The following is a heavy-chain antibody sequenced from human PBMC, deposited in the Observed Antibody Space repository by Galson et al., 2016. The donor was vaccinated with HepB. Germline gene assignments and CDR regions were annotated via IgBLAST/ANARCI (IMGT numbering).Heavy chain of an antibody. CDR3: ARDTQLWFLGYYYGMDV. V-gene: IGHV3-15*01. CDR2: IKRNTDGGTT. J-gene: IGHJ6*02. CDR1: GFTFSNAW. Sequence: SLRLSCAASGFTFSNAWMSWVRQAPGKGLEWVGRIKRNTDGGTTDYAAPVKGRFTISRDDSKNTLYLQMNSLRAEDTAVYYGARDTQLWFLGYYYGMDVWGQGTTVTVSS. D-gene: IGHD5-18*01.